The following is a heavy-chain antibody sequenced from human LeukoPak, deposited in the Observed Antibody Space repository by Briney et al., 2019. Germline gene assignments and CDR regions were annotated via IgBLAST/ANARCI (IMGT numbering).Heavy chain of an antibody. D-gene: IGHD6-13*01. CDR3: ARGQFGGNSSSAFDI. CDR2: INHSGST. Sequence: PSETLSLTCAVYGGSFSGYYWSWIRQPPGKGLEWIGEINHSGSTNYNPSLKSRVTISVDTSKNQFSLKLSSVTAADTAVYYCARGQFGGNSSSAFDIWGQGTMVTVSS. CDR1: GGSFSGYY. V-gene: IGHV4-34*01. J-gene: IGHJ3*02.